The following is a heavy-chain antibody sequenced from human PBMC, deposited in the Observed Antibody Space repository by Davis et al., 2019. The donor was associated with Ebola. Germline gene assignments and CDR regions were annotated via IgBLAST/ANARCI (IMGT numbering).Heavy chain of an antibody. D-gene: IGHD6-6*01. CDR1: GYTFSDFD. CDR3: ARVVRIADRGPKFDP. V-gene: IGHV1-8*02. CDR2: MNPITGST. J-gene: IGHJ5*02. Sequence: ASVKVSCKASGYTFSDFDINSVRQATGQWLEWMGWMNPITGSTGYARKFQGRVAMTRDTSIRTAYMELSSLTSDDTAVYYCARVVRIADRGPKFDPWGQGTLVTVSS.